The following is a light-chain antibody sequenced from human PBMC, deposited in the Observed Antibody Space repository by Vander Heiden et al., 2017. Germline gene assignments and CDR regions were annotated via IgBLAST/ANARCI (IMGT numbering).Light chain of an antibody. Sequence: DVVMTQSPDSLAVSLGERATINCKSSQSVLYSSNNKNYLAWYQQKAGQPPRVLIYWASTRESGVPDRFSGSGSGTDFTLTISSLQAEDVAVYYCQQDDSTPHTFGQGTKLEIK. J-gene: IGKJ2*01. CDR3: QQDDSTPHT. V-gene: IGKV4-1*01. CDR2: WAS. CDR1: QSVLYSSNNKNY.